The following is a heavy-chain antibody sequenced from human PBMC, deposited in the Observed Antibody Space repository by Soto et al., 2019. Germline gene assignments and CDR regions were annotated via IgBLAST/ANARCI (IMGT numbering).Heavy chain of an antibody. CDR2: INPNSGGT. CDR1: GYTFTGYY. CDR3: AKSHYDFCSGYPPHYYYYYRMDV. J-gene: IGHJ6*02. V-gene: IGHV1-2*04. D-gene: IGHD3-3*01. Sequence: ASVKVSCKASGYTFTGYYMHWVRQAPGQGLEWMGWINPNSGGTNYAQKFQGWVTMTRDTSISTAYMELSRLRSDDTAVYYCAKSHYDFCSGYPPHYYYYYRMDVWGQGTTVTVSS.